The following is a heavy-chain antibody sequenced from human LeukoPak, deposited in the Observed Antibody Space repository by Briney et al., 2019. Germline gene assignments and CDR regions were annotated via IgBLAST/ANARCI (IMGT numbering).Heavy chain of an antibody. D-gene: IGHD5-24*01. CDR1: GFTFSDYY. J-gene: IGHJ4*02. Sequence: GGSLRLSCAASGFTFSDYYMSWIRQAPGKGLEWVSYISSSSSYTNYADSVKGRFTISRDNAKNSLYLQTNSLRAEDTAVYYCARLSRDGYNPRDYWGQGTLVTVSS. CDR2: ISSSSSYT. CDR3: ARLSRDGYNPRDY. V-gene: IGHV3-11*06.